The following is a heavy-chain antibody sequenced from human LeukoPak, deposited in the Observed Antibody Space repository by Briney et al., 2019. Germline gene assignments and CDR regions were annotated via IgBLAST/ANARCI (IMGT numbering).Heavy chain of an antibody. CDR3: ARDLGIAAAGPY. J-gene: IGHJ4*02. CDR1: GYTFTNYD. V-gene: IGHV1-18*01. Sequence: GASVKVSCKASGYTFTNYDFSWVRQAPGQGLEWMGWISTYSGSTNYAQKLQGRVTMTTDTSTSTAYMELRSLRSDDTAVYYCARDLGIAAAGPYWGQGTLVTVSS. CDR2: ISTYSGST. D-gene: IGHD6-13*01.